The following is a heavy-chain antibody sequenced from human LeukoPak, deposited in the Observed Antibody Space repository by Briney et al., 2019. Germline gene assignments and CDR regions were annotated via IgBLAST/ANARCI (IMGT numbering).Heavy chain of an antibody. J-gene: IGHJ4*02. CDR1: GGSISSNY. V-gene: IGHV4-59*01. D-gene: IGHD5-12*01. Sequence: SETLSLTCTVSGGSISSNYWSWIRQPPGKGLEWIGYIYSGSTNFNPSLKSRVTISVDTSKNQFSLKLSSVTAADTAVYYCARDDSGYDYWGQGTLVTVSS. CDR3: ARDDSGYDY. CDR2: IYSGST.